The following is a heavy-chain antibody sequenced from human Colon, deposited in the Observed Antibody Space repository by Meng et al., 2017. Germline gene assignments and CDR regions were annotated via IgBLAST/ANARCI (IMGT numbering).Heavy chain of an antibody. V-gene: IGHV4-34*01. J-gene: IGHJ4*02. CDR1: GGSFTDFY. D-gene: IGHD3-22*01. CDR2: INHGGGT. Sequence: QGALKEWGARLLRASETLSLTCTVYGGSFTDFYWSWVRQSPERGLEWIGEINHGGGTNYNPSLSSRVTISLDTSKNQFFLKMNSVTAADTAVYYCARVDFPGDFRDSSGLGLWGQGTLVTVSS. CDR3: ARVDFPGDFRDSSGLGL.